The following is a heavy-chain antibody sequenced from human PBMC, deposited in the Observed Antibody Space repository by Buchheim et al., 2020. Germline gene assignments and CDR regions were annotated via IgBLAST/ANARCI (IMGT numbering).Heavy chain of an antibody. D-gene: IGHD6-19*01. Sequence: QVQLVESGGGVVQPGRSLRLSCAASGFTFSSYGMHWVRQAPGKGLEWVAVIWYDGSNKYYADSVKGRFTISRDNSKNTLYLQMNSLRAEDTAVYYCARVSAGIAVGLYHFDYWGQGTL. V-gene: IGHV3-33*01. CDR1: GFTFSSYG. CDR2: IWYDGSNK. CDR3: ARVSAGIAVGLYHFDY. J-gene: IGHJ4*02.